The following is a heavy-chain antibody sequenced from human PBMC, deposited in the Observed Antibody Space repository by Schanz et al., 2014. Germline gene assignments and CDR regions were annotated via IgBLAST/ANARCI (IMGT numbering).Heavy chain of an antibody. D-gene: IGHD6-6*01. CDR3: ARAPPPYSSSPYYWYYGMDV. CDR2: ITSTATST. Sequence: EGHLTESGGGLVQPGGSLRLSCAASGFSFNIYSMHWVRQAPGKGLEYVSGITSTATSTEYGNSVRGRFTVSRDNSKNTLYLQMNSLRAEDTAVYSGARAPPPYSSSPYYWYYGMDVWGQGTTVTVSS. CDR1: GFSFNIYS. V-gene: IGHV3-64*01. J-gene: IGHJ6*02.